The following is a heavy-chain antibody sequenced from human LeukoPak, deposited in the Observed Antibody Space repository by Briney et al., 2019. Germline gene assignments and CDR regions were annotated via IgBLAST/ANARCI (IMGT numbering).Heavy chain of an antibody. D-gene: IGHD3-9*01. V-gene: IGHV4-59*01. Sequence: PSETLSLTCTVSGGSISSYYWSWIRQPPGKGLEWIGYIYYSGSTNYNPSLKSRVTISVKTSMNQFSLKLRSVTAADTAVYYCARVTGYTIEDYFDYWGQGTLVTVSS. CDR1: GGSISSYY. J-gene: IGHJ4*02. CDR3: ARVTGYTIEDYFDY. CDR2: IYYSGST.